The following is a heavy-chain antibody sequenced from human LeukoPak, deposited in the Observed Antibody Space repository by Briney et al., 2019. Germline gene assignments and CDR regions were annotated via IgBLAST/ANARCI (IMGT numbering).Heavy chain of an antibody. Sequence: SETLSLTCAVSGGSISSSRWWSWVRQPPGKGLEWIGEIYHSGSTNYNPSLKSRVTISVDKSKNHFSLKLSSVTAADTAVYYCATETRYYDDSGYYWYSDYWGQGTLVTVSS. CDR3: ATETRYYDDSGYYWYSDY. CDR1: GGSISSSRW. CDR2: IYHSGST. V-gene: IGHV4-4*02. D-gene: IGHD3-22*01. J-gene: IGHJ4*02.